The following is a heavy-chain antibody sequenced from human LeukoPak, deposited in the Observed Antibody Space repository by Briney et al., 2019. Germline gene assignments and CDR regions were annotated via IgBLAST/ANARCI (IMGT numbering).Heavy chain of an antibody. D-gene: IGHD3-10*01. CDR3: ARPDYGSGSYSPYYYYGMDV. V-gene: IGHV4-59*11. Sequence: SETLSLTCTVSGGSISSHYWSWIRQPPGKGLEWIGYIYYSGSTNYNPSLKSRVTISVDTSKNQFSLKLSSVTAADTAVYYCARPDYGSGSYSPYYYYGMDVWGQGTTVTVSS. CDR2: IYYSGST. CDR1: GGSISSHY. J-gene: IGHJ6*02.